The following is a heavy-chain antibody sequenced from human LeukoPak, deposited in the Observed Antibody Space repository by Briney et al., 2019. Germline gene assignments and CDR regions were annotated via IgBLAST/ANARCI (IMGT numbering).Heavy chain of an antibody. Sequence: SETLSLTCGVSVGSINSGNWWTRVRQSPGKGLEWIGEIHHNGTRNYNPSLKSRVTISADTFKNHFSLIVTSLTAADTAVYYCAAAPILRGEGGEHYKYGMDVWGQGTTVIVSS. CDR1: VGSINSGNW. CDR2: IHHNGTR. J-gene: IGHJ6*02. CDR3: AAAPILRGEGGEHYKYGMDV. V-gene: IGHV4/OR15-8*01. D-gene: IGHD2-2*02.